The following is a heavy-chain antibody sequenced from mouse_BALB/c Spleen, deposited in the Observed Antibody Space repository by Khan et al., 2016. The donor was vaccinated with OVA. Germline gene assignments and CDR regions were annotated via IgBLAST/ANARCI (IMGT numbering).Heavy chain of an antibody. CDR1: GYTFTDFA. CDR3: VRGGGKSRFAY. D-gene: IGHD1-1*02. J-gene: IGHJ3*01. Sequence: QVQLKQSGAELVRPGVSVKISCKGSGYTFTDFAMHWVKQSHAKSLEWLGVISTYYGDADYNHKFRDKATMTVDKSSSTAYMELAGLTSEDSAIYYCVRGGGKSRFAYWGQGTLVTVSA. V-gene: IGHV1S137*01. CDR2: ISTYYGDA.